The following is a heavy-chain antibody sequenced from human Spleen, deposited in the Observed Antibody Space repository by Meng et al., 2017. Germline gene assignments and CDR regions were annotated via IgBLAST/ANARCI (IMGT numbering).Heavy chain of an antibody. V-gene: IGHV4-34*01. J-gene: IGHJ4*02. CDR1: GGSFTAYY. D-gene: IGHD3-22*01. Sequence: VQLQQWGAGLLKPSETLSLTCAVSGGSFTAYYWSWIRQPPGKGLEWVGDINHSGSSNYNPSLKSRVTMSVDTSKNQFSLKLSSVTAADTAVYYCASFLYYCDVGGQTLGWGQGTLVTVSS. CDR3: ASFLYYCDVGGQTLG. CDR2: INHSGSS.